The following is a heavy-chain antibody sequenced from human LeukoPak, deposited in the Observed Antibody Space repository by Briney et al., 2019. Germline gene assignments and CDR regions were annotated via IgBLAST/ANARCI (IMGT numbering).Heavy chain of an antibody. CDR2: IYHSGST. J-gene: IGHJ4*02. V-gene: IGHV4-38-2*02. D-gene: IGHD1-26*01. CDR1: GYSITSGYY. CDR3: ARSKGARVYYFDY. Sequence: SETLSLTCTVSGYSITSGYYWGWIRQPPGKGLEWIGSIYHSGSTYYNPSLKSRVTISVDTSKNQFSLKLSSVTAADTAVYYCARSKGARVYYFDYWGQGTLVTVSS.